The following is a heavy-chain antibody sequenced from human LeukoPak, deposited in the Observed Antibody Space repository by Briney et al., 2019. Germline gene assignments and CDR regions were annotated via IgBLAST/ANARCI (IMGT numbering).Heavy chain of an antibody. J-gene: IGHJ4*02. CDR1: GFTFSSYN. CDR3: GREYCSGGSCCFDY. CDR2: FSSSSSTT. V-gene: IGHV3-48*01. Sequence: GGSLRLSCAASGFTFSSYNMNWVRQAPGKGLEWVSYFSSSSSTTYYADSVKGRFTISRDNAKNSLYLQMNSLRAEDTAVYYCGREYCSGGSCCFDYWGQGTLVTVSS. D-gene: IGHD2-15*01.